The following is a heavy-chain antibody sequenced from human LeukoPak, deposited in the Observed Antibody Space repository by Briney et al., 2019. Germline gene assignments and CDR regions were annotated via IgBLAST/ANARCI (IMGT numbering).Heavy chain of an antibody. D-gene: IGHD3-10*01. J-gene: IGHJ4*02. Sequence: SETLSLTCTVSGGSISPLYWSWIRQPPGKGLEFIGYIFFTGTTNYNPSLKSRVTLSVDASKNQFSLKLSSATPADTAVYYCARGGVAATYYFDYWGQGTLVTVSS. CDR2: IFFTGTT. CDR1: GGSISPLY. V-gene: IGHV4-59*11. CDR3: ARGGVAATYYFDY.